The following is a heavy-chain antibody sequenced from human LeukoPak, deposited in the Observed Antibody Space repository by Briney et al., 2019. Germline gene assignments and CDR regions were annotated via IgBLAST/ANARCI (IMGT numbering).Heavy chain of an antibody. CDR1: GFTFSGSA. D-gene: IGHD6-19*01. V-gene: IGHV3-73*01. CDR2: IRSKANSYAT. Sequence: GGSLRLSCAASGFTFSGSAMHWVRQASGKGLEWIGRIRSKANSYATAYAASVKGRFTISRDDSKNTAYLQMNSLKTEDTAVYYCTRHDSSGFVYWGQGTLVTVSS. J-gene: IGHJ4*02. CDR3: TRHDSSGFVY.